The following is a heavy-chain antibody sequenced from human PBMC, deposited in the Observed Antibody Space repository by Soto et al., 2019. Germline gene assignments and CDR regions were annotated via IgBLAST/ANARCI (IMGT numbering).Heavy chain of an antibody. CDR1: EFTFNNYG. Sequence: QVQLVESGGGVVQPGTSLRLSCAASEFTFNNYGMHWVRQAPGTGLEWVATISNDGRDNYYADSVKGRLTISRDNSKNTLYLQMNSLRAEYTAVYYCAKDQGIAASHGVDWGQGTLVTVSS. CDR2: ISNDGRDN. CDR3: AKDQGIAASHGVD. D-gene: IGHD6-13*01. J-gene: IGHJ3*01. V-gene: IGHV3-30*18.